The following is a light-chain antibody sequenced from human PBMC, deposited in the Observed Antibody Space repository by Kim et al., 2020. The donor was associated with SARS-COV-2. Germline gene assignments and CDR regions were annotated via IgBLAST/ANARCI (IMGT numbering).Light chain of an antibody. CDR2: AAS. J-gene: IGKJ2*01. Sequence: LSPGDSDTLTCRATQSVSSALLACYPPTPRPAPLLLIYAASSTATGTPDWFSGSGSTTDFTLTIRILAPEYFAEYCRQKYGSSPHTFGQGTKLEIK. CDR1: QSVSSAL. V-gene: IGKV3-20*01. CDR3: QKYGSSPHT.